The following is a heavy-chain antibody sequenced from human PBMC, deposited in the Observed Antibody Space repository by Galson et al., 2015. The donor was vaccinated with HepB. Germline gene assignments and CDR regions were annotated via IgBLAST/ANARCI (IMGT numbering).Heavy chain of an antibody. Sequence: TLSLTCAVSGGSISSGGYSWSWIRQSPGKGLEWIGYIYHSGSTYYNPSLKSRVTISIDRSKNQFSLNLSSVTAADTAVYYCASFTYYDLLTSYFDCWGQGTLVTVSS. CDR2: IYHSGST. J-gene: IGHJ4*02. CDR3: ASFTYYDLLTSYFDC. D-gene: IGHD3-9*01. V-gene: IGHV4-30-2*06. CDR1: GGSISSGGYS.